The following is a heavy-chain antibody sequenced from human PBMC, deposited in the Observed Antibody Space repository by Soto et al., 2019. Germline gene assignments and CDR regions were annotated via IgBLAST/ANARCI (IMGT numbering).Heavy chain of an antibody. V-gene: IGHV4-59*02. Sequence: SETLSLTCTISDGSVSNYYWSWIRQRPGKGLEWMGHVYYTGSTKFNPSLKGRVMMSVDTSSNQFALRLSSVTAADTAVYYCARAGYYGSGSYYINYYTMDVWGQGTTVTVSS. CDR1: DGSVSNYY. J-gene: IGHJ6*02. CDR3: ARAGYYGSGSYYINYYTMDV. CDR2: VYYTGST. D-gene: IGHD3-10*01.